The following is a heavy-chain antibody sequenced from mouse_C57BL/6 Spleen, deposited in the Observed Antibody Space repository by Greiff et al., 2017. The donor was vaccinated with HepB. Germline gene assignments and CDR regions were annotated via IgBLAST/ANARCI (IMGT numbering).Heavy chain of an antibody. D-gene: IGHD3-2*02. CDR3: ARSQAWCAY. CDR1: GYTFTDYY. Sequence: VQLQQSGPELVKPGASVKISCKASGYTFTDYYMNWVKQSHGKSLEWIGDINPNNGGTSYNEKFKGKATLTVDKSSSTAYMELRSQTSEDSAVYYCARSQAWCAYWGQGTLVTVSA. V-gene: IGHV1-26*01. CDR2: INPNNGGT. J-gene: IGHJ3*01.